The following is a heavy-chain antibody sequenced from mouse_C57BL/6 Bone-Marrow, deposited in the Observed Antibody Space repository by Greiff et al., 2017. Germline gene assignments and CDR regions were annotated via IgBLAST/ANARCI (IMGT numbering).Heavy chain of an antibody. CDR2: IYPGNSDT. V-gene: IGHV1-5*01. CDR1: GYTFTSYW. CDR3: TSLITFFDY. J-gene: IGHJ2*01. D-gene: IGHD2-4*01. Sequence: EVQLQQSGTVLARPGASVKMSCKTSGYTFTSYWMHWVKQRPGQGLEWIGAIYPGNSDTSYNQKFKGKAKLTAVTSASIAYMELSSLTNGYSAASYCTSLITFFDYWGRGTTLTVSS.